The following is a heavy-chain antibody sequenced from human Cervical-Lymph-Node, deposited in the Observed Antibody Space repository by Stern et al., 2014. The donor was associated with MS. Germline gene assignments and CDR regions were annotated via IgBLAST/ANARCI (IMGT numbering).Heavy chain of an antibody. CDR1: GFSFSTYG. V-gene: IGHV1-18*01. Sequence: QDQLVQSGTEVKKPGASVKVSCKGIGFSFSTYGINWVRQAPGQGLEWMGWISTYNGDTNYAQNFQGRLTMTTDTSTNSAHMELRSLRSDDTAIYYCARNINWYFDLWGRGTLVTVSS. CDR2: ISTYNGDT. CDR3: ARNINWYFDL. J-gene: IGHJ2*01.